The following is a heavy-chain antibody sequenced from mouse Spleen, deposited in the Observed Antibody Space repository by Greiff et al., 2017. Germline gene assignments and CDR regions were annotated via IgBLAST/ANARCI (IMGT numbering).Heavy chain of an antibody. D-gene: IGHD1-1*01. CDR1: GYTFTDYY. Sequence: VQLQQSGAELVRPGASVKLSCKASGYTFTDYYINWVKQRPGQGLEWIARIYPGSGNTYYNEKFKGKATLTAEKSSSTAYMQLSSLTSEDSAVYFCARLTTVVPYAMDYWGQGTSVTVSS. CDR3: ARLTTVVPYAMDY. CDR2: IYPGSGNT. V-gene: IGHV1-76*01. J-gene: IGHJ4*01.